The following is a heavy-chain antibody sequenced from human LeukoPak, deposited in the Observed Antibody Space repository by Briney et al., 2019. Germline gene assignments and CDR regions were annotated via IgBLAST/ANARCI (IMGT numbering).Heavy chain of an antibody. CDR2: IYYSGRT. CDR3: ARETSQKGAHYMDV. Sequence: SETLSLTCTVSSGSINSYYWSWVRQPPGKGLEYIGYIYYSGRTHYNPSLKSRVTISVDTSKNQFSLKLTSVTAADTAVYYCARETSQKGAHYMDVWGKGTTVTISS. V-gene: IGHV4-59*01. CDR1: SGSINSYY. D-gene: IGHD3-16*01. J-gene: IGHJ6*03.